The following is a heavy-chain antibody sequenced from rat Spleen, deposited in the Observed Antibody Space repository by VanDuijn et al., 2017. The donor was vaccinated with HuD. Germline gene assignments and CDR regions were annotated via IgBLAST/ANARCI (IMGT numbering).Heavy chain of an antibody. CDR1: XFTXXNYX. CDR3: ATGRDYDGYLFPY. D-gene: IGHD1-12*03. V-gene: IGHV5-27*01. J-gene: IGHJ3*01. CDR2: ISTGAGST. Sequence: EVQLVESGGGLVQPGRXXKLSCAXXXFTXXNYXXXWVXXXPTXXLECATYISTGAGSTYYRDSVKGRFTISRDNAKSTLYLQMDSLRAEDTATYYCATGRDYDGYLFPYWGQGTLVTVSS.